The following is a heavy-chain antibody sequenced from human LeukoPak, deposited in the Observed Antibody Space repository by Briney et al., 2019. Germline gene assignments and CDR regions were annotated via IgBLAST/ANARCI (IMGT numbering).Heavy chain of an antibody. D-gene: IGHD3-22*01. CDR3: ARVRSYDSSGREVPT. Sequence: GGSLRLSCAASGFTFSSYAMHWVRQAPGKGLEWVAVISYDGSNKYYADSVKGRFTISRDNSKNTLYLQMNSLRAEDTAVYYCARVRSYDSSGREVPTWGHGALVTVSS. CDR1: GFTFSSYA. V-gene: IGHV3-30*04. J-gene: IGHJ4*01. CDR2: ISYDGSNK.